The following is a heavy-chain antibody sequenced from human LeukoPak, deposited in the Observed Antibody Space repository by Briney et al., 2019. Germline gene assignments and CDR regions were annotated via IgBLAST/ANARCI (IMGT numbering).Heavy chain of an antibody. CDR2: IYSGGST. D-gene: IGHD1-26*01. CDR3: ARQSSGSSFDY. V-gene: IGHV3-66*04. J-gene: IGHJ4*02. Sequence: GGSLRLSCAASGFTVSSNYMSWVRQAPGKGLEWVSIIYSGGSTYYADPVKGRFTISRDNSKNTLYLQMNSLRAEDTAVYYCARQSSGSSFDYWGQGTLVTVSS. CDR1: GFTVSSNY.